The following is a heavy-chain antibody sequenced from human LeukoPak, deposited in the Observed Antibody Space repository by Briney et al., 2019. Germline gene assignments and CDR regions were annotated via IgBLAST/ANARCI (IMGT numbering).Heavy chain of an antibody. Sequence: ASVKVSCKASGYTFTGYYMHWVRQAPGQGLEWMGWINPNSGGTNYAQKFQGRVTMTRDTSISTAYMELSRLRSDDTAVYYCARDRDDYSSLGFDYWGQGTLVIVSS. D-gene: IGHD5-24*01. CDR2: INPNSGGT. CDR1: GYTFTGYY. V-gene: IGHV1-2*02. CDR3: ARDRDDYSSLGFDY. J-gene: IGHJ4*02.